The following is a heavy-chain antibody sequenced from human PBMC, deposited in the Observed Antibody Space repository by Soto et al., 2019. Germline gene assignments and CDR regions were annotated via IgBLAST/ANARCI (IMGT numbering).Heavy chain of an antibody. Sequence: GGSLRLSCAASGFTFSSYSMNWVRQAPGKGLEWVSYISSSSSTIYYADSVKGRFTISRDNAKDSLYLQMNSLRDEDTAVYYCARVIVYYDSSGYYLDYWGQGTLVTVSS. J-gene: IGHJ4*02. CDR2: ISSSSSTI. CDR1: GFTFSSYS. CDR3: ARVIVYYDSSGYYLDY. V-gene: IGHV3-48*02. D-gene: IGHD3-22*01.